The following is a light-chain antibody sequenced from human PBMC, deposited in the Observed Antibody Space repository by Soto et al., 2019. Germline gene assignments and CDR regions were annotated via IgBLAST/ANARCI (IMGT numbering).Light chain of an antibody. Sequence: EIVLTQSPGTLSLSPGERATLSCRASQSVNSIYLAWYQQKPGQAPRLLFYGASSRATGIPDRFSGSGSGTDFTLTINRLEPEDFAVYYCQQYGSSPWTFGQGTKVDTK. CDR2: GAS. V-gene: IGKV3-20*01. J-gene: IGKJ1*01. CDR3: QQYGSSPWT. CDR1: QSVNSIY.